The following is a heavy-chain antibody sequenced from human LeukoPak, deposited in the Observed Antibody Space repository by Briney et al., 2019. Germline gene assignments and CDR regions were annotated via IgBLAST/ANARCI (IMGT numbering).Heavy chain of an antibody. CDR1: GFTFSDYE. D-gene: IGHD3-3*02. J-gene: IGHJ4*02. CDR2: IRRSGGTS. CDR3: ARAMKTFSLATPTGSCDF. V-gene: IGHV3-23*01. Sequence: PGGSLTLSCVVSGFTFSDYEMSWVRQPPGKGLQCIGAIRRSGGTSYVADSVKRRFTISRENSENPLYLAMNSMRVEDPAFYCCARAMKTFSLATPTGSCDFWGPGALVPVSS.